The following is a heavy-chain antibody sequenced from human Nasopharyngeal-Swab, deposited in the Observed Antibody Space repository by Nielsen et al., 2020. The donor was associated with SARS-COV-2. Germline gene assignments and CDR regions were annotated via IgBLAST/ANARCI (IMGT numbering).Heavy chain of an antibody. D-gene: IGHD1-26*01. V-gene: IGHV3-21*01. CDR3: ARDIGGSYLFDY. Sequence: GESLKISCAASGFTFSSYSMNWVRQAPGKGLEWVSSISSSSSYIYYADSVKGRFTISRDNAKNSLYLQMNSLRAEDTAVYYCARDIGGSYLFDYWGQGTLVTVSS. CDR2: ISSSSSYI. J-gene: IGHJ4*02. CDR1: GFTFSSYS.